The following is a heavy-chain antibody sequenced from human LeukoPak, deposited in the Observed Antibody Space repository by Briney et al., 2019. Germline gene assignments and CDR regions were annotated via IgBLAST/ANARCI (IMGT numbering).Heavy chain of an antibody. D-gene: IGHD6-13*01. CDR1: GFTLSSYS. CDR2: IKSKTDGGTT. V-gene: IGHV3-15*01. CDR3: TRQQLVFDY. J-gene: IGHJ4*02. Sequence: GGSLRLSCAASGFTLSSYSMNWVRQAPGKGLERVGRIKSKTDGGTTDYAAPVKGRFTISRDDSKNTLYLQMNGLKTEDTAVYYCTRQQLVFDYWGQGTLVTVSS.